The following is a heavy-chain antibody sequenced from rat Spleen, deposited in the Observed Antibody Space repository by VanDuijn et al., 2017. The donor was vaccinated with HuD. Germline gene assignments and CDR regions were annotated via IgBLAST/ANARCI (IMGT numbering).Heavy chain of an antibody. CDR1: GFSLTSYH. CDR2: IWSGGST. J-gene: IGHJ2*01. CDR3: ARGSVFFDY. D-gene: IGHD4-1*01. V-gene: IGHV2-15*01. Sequence: QVQLKESGPGLVQPSQTLSLTCTVSGFSLTSYHVSWVRQPPGKGLEWMGAIWSGGSTDYNSAIKSRLSISRDTSKSQVFLKMNSLQTEDTAMYFCARGSVFFDYWGQGVMVTVSS.